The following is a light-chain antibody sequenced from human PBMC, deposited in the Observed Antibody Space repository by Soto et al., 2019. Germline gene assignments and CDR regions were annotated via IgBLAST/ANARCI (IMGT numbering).Light chain of an antibody. J-gene: IGKJ1*01. CDR3: QQTYSLPRT. V-gene: IGKV1-39*01. CDR1: QAVSKY. Sequence: EIQMTQSPSSLSASTGDRATLACRASQAVSKYVNWYQQKPGQVPDLLIYGASTRYSGVPSRFSGSGSGTEFTLTISNLQPEDFATYYCQQTYSLPRTFAQGTKVDIK. CDR2: GAS.